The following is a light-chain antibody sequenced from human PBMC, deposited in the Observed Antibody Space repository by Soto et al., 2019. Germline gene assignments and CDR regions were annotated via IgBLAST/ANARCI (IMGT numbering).Light chain of an antibody. Sequence: EIVLTQSPGTLSLSPGERATLSCRASQTVSSSYLAWYQQKPGQAPRLLIYGAAIRATGIPDRFSGSGSGTDFTLTISRLEPEDFAVYYCQQYGSSPTTFGGWTKVE. J-gene: IGKJ4*01. CDR2: GAA. V-gene: IGKV3-20*01. CDR3: QQYGSSPTT. CDR1: QTVSSSY.